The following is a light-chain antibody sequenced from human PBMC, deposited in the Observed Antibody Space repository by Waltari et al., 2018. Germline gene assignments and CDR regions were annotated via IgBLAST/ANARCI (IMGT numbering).Light chain of an antibody. CDR1: SSNIENNY. V-gene: IGLV1-47*01. CDR3: LAWDASLSGWV. CDR2: WSN. J-gene: IGLJ3*02. Sequence: QSVLTQPPSTSGTPGQAVTISCSGSSSNIENNYVYWYQQLPGTAPKLLVYWSNRRPEGVPGGVFASKAGTSASLASSGLRSEDEGDYYCLAWDASLSGWVFGGGTKVTVL.